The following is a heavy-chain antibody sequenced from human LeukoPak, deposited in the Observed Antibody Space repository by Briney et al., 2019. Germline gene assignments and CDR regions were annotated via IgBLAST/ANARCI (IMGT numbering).Heavy chain of an antibody. CDR1: GFTFSSYA. D-gene: IGHD6-19*01. CDR3: AREPQQWLVQNLGMDV. J-gene: IGHJ6*02. CDR2: ISYDGSNK. V-gene: IGHV3-30-3*01. Sequence: PGGSLRLSCAASGFTFSSYAMHWVRQAPGKGLEWVAVISYDGSNKYYADSVKGRFTISRDNSKNTLYLQMNSLRAEDTAVYYCAREPQQWLVQNLGMDVWGQGTTVTVSS.